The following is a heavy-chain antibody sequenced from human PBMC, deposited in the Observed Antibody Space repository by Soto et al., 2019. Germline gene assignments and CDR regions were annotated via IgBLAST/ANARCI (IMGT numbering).Heavy chain of an antibody. CDR1: GYTFTSYY. J-gene: IGHJ5*02. Sequence: GASVKVSCKASGYTFTSYYMHWVRQAPGQRLEWMGIINPSGGSTSYAQKFQGRVTMTRDTSTSTVYMELSSLRSEDTAVYYCARESIFGVVIWGHNWFDPWGQGTLVTVSS. D-gene: IGHD3-3*01. V-gene: IGHV1-46*03. CDR2: INPSGGST. CDR3: ARESIFGVVIWGHNWFDP.